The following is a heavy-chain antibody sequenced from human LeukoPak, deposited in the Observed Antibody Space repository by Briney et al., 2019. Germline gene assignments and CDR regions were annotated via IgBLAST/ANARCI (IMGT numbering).Heavy chain of an antibody. V-gene: IGHV4-38-2*02. J-gene: IGHJ4*02. CDR1: GYSISSGYY. Sequence: SETLSLTCTVSGYSISSGYYWGWIRQPPGKGLEWIGSIYHSGSTYYNPSLKSRVTISVDTSKNQFSLKLSSVTAADTAVYHCARARGYGDLQLYFDYWGQGTLVTVSS. CDR3: ARARGYGDLQLYFDY. CDR2: IYHSGST. D-gene: IGHD4-17*01.